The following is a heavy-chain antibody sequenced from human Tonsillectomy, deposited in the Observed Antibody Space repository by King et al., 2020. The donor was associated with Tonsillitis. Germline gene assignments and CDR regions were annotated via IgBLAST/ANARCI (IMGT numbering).Heavy chain of an antibody. J-gene: IGHJ3*02. V-gene: IGHV1-69*06. D-gene: IGHD1-7*01. Sequence: GQLVQSGAEVKKPGSSVKVSCKASGGTFNSYAYCWVRQAPRQGLEWMGGIIPMFGSANYAQKFQGRVTITADKSTSTTYMELSSLRSEDTAIYYCARDLPGTTILFVAFDNW. CDR3: ARDLPGTTILFVAFDN. CDR1: GGTFNSYA. CDR2: IIPMFGSA.